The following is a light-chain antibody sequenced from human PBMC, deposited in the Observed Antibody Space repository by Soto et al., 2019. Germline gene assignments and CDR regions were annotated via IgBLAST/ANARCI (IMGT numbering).Light chain of an antibody. CDR1: SSNIENNA. J-gene: IGLJ3*02. CDR2: NDD. V-gene: IGLV1-36*01. Sequence: QSVLTQTPSVSEAPRQRVTISCSGSSSNIENNAVNWYQQLPGKAPKLLIYNDDLLPSGVSDRFSGSKSGTSASLAISGLQSEDEADYYCAAWDDSLHGWVFGGGTKLTVL. CDR3: AAWDDSLHGWV.